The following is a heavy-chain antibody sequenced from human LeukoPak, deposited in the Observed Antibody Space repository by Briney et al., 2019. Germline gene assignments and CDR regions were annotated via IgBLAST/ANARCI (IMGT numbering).Heavy chain of an antibody. D-gene: IGHD1-26*01. CDR1: GGTFSSYA. J-gene: IGHJ3*02. Sequence: GSSVKVSCKASGGTFSSYAISWVRQAPGQGLEWMGGIIPIFGTANYAQKFQGRVTITTDGSTSTAYMELSSLRSEDTAVYYCAVPILSGSYYGAFDIWGQGTMVTVSS. V-gene: IGHV1-69*05. CDR2: IIPIFGTA. CDR3: AVPILSGSYYGAFDI.